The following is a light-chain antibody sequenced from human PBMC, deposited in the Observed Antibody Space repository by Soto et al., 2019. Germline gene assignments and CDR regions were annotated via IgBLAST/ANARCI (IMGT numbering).Light chain of an antibody. Sequence: EIALTQSPGTLSLSPGERATLSCRASQGAFSNFLSWYQQKPGQAPRLLIYGASSRATGIPDRCSGSGSGTDFTRTISTLEPEDFEVYFCQQYGSSPSTFGQGTRREIK. CDR3: QQYGSSPST. J-gene: IGKJ5*01. V-gene: IGKV3-20*01. CDR1: QGAFSNF. CDR2: GAS.